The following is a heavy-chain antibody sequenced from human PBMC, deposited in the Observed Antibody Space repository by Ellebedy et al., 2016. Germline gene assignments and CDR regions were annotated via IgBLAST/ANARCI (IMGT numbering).Heavy chain of an antibody. CDR3: TRTSASDI. CDR2: INPGDSDI. J-gene: IGHJ3*02. Sequence: GESLKISCKGSGYSFTSYWIGWVRQMPGKGLECMGIINPGDSDITYSPSFQGQVTISADKSINTAYLQWSSLKASDTAMYYCTRTSASDIWGQGTMVTVSS. CDR1: GYSFTSYW. V-gene: IGHV5-51*01.